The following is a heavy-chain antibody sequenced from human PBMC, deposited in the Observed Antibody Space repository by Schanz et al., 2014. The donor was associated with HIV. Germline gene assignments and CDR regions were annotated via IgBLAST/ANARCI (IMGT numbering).Heavy chain of an antibody. CDR2: IWYDGSNK. Sequence: QVQLVESGGDVVQPEGSLRLSCEASGFSFRTHGMHWVRQTPSKGLEWVAVIWYDGSNKYYADSVKGRFTISRDNSRKTLYLQMNSLRAEDTALYYCATTLYPYTSSSDYYYGMDVWGQGTTVTVSS. J-gene: IGHJ6*02. CDR1: GFSFRTHG. D-gene: IGHD6-6*01. CDR3: ATTLYPYTSSSDYYYGMDV. V-gene: IGHV3-33*08.